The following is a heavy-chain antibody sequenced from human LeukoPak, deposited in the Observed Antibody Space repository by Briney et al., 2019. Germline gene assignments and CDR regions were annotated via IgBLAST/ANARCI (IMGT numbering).Heavy chain of an antibody. V-gene: IGHV4-59*08. CDR1: GGSISTYY. CDR3: ARRATRTFLFDY. Sequence: SETLSLTCTVSGGSISTYYWTWIRQPPGKGLEWIGYIYYSGSTNYNPSLKSRVTISVDTSKNQFSLKLSSVTAADTAVYYCARRATRTFLFDYWGQGTLVTVSS. D-gene: IGHD3-16*01. CDR2: IYYSGST. J-gene: IGHJ4*02.